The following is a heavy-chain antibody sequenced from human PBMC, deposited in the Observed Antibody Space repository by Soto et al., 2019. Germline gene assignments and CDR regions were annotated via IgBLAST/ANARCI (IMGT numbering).Heavy chain of an antibody. Sequence: QVQLVESGGGVVQPGRSLRLSCAASGFTFSTYGMHWVRQAPGKGLEWVAVIWFDGSNKSNADSVKGRFTISRNNSKNKVYLQMNSLRAADTAVYYSKKGAHIVEVDWYYYMDVCGKGTTFTVAS. CDR3: KKGAHIVEVDWYYYMDV. CDR2: IWFDGSNK. J-gene: IGHJ6*03. CDR1: GFTFSTYG. V-gene: IGHV3-33*06. D-gene: IGHD2-2*01.